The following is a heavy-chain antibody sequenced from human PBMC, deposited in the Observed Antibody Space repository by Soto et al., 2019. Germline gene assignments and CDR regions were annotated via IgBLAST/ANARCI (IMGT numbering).Heavy chain of an antibody. CDR1: GFIFSSYG. CDR2: ISYDGSNK. Sequence: QVQLVESGGGVVQPGRSLRLSCAASGFIFSSYGMHWVRQAPGKGLEWVAVISYDGSNKYYADTVKGRFTISRDNSKNTLYLQMNRLRAEDTAGYYCAKGSTAMTYFDYWGQGTLVTVSS. D-gene: IGHD5-18*01. V-gene: IGHV3-30*18. CDR3: AKGSTAMTYFDY. J-gene: IGHJ4*02.